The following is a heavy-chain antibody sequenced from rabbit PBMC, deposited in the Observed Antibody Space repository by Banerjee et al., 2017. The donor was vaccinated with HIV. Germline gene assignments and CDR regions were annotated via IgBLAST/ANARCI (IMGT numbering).Heavy chain of an antibody. J-gene: IGHJ4*01. D-gene: IGHD4-2*01. Sequence: QEQLEESGGDLVKPEGSLTLTCTASGFSFSSGYWICWVRQAPGKGLEWIGCIYTGDGSTYYANWAKGRFTISKTSSTTVTLQMTSLTAADTATYFCARGGYGGDSGATGLWGPGTLVTVS. CDR3: ARGGYGGDSGATGL. CDR1: GFSFSSGYW. CDR2: IYTGDGST. V-gene: IGHV1S45*01.